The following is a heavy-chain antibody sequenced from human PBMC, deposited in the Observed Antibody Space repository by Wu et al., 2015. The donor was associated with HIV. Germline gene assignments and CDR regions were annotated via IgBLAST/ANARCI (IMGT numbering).Heavy chain of an antibody. V-gene: IGHV1-69*05. CDR3: ARRRTVAGAPFDY. J-gene: IGHJ4*02. D-gene: IGHD6-19*01. CDR1: GGTFHNYA. CDR2: LSPLSVGG. Sequence: QAQLMQSGGEVKKPGSSVKVSCKTSGGTFHNYAIAWVRQAPGQGLEWMGGLSPLSVGGKYSQRFQGRVTITTDESTSTAYMELSSLTSEDTAVYYCARRRTVAGAPFDYWGQGTLVTVSS.